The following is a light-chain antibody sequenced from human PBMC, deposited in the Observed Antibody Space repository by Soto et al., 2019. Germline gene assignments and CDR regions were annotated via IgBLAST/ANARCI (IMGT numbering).Light chain of an antibody. CDR2: EVS. CDR1: SSDVGGYNY. J-gene: IGLJ2*01. CDR3: SSYTSSSNVV. V-gene: IGLV2-14*01. Sequence: QPALTQPASVSGSPGQSITISCTGTSSDVGGYNYVSWYQQHPGKAPKLMICEVSNRPSGVSNRFSGSKSGNTASLTISGLQAEDEADYYCSSYTSSSNVVFGGGTKVTVL.